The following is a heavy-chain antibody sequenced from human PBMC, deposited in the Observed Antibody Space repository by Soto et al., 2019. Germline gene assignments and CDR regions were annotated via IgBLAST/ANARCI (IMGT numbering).Heavy chain of an antibody. J-gene: IGHJ6*02. Sequence: PGGSLRLSCTASGFTFSTYPMSWVRQAPGKGLGWDSAISGYGGSTYYADSVKGRFTVSRDNSKNTLYLQMNSLRAEDTAVYYCAKGRNHYDSSGYYSFPLDVWGQGTTVTVSS. CDR3: AKGRNHYDSSGYYSFPLDV. CDR2: ISGYGGST. V-gene: IGHV3-23*01. CDR1: GFTFSTYP. D-gene: IGHD3-22*01.